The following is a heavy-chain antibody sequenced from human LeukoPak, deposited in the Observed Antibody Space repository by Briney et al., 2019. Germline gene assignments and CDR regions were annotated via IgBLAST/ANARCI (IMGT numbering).Heavy chain of an antibody. D-gene: IGHD2-15*01. CDR2: IYESGTT. Sequence: AETLSLTCAVYGHSLNSYYWSWVRQPPGEGLEWIGEIYESGTTEYNPSLKSRVTISMVPSKQQFSLSLRSVTAADTAVYYCARGAWATRLGSWGLGTPVIVSS. V-gene: IGHV4-34*01. CDR1: GHSLNSYY. J-gene: IGHJ4*02. CDR3: ARGAWATRLGS.